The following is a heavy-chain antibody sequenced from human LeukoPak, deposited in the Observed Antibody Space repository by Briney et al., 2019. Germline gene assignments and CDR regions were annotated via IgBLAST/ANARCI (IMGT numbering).Heavy chain of an antibody. V-gene: IGHV3-23*01. D-gene: IGHD3-10*01. CDR3: AKDEGYYGSGSYPDY. CDR2: ISGSCGST. J-gene: IGHJ4*02. CDR1: GFTFSSYA. Sequence: GGSLRLSCAASGFTFSSYAMSWVRQAPGKGLEWVSAISGSCGSTYYADSVKGRFTISRDNSKNTLYLQMNSLRAEDTAVYYCAKDEGYYGSGSYPDYWGQGTLVTVSS.